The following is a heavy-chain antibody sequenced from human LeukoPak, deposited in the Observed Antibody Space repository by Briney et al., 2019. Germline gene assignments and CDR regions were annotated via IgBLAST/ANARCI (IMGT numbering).Heavy chain of an antibody. J-gene: IGHJ3*02. CDR1: GFTFSDYW. CDR2: IKEDGSGI. CDR3: ARGLSSGYYGAFDI. V-gene: IGHV3-7*01. D-gene: IGHD3-22*01. Sequence: GGSLRLSCVVSGFTFSDYWMSWVRQAPGKGLEWVANIKEDGSGIYYVDSVEGRFTISRDNAKKSLYLQMNSLRAEDTAVYYCARGLSSGYYGAFDIWGQGTMVTVSS.